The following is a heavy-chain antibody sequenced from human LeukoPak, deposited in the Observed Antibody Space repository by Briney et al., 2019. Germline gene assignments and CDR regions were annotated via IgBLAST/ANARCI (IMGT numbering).Heavy chain of an antibody. CDR3: ARSGIVVVPAAIRVRGHYYYYMDV. CDR1: GGSISSGSYY. Sequence: PSQTLSLTCTVSGGSISSGSYYWSWIRQPAGKGLEWIGRIYTSGSTNYNPSLKSRVTISVDTSKNQFSLKLSSVTAADTAVYYCARSGIVVVPAAIRVRGHYYYYMDVWGKGTTVTISS. CDR2: IYTSGST. V-gene: IGHV4-61*02. D-gene: IGHD2-2*02. J-gene: IGHJ6*03.